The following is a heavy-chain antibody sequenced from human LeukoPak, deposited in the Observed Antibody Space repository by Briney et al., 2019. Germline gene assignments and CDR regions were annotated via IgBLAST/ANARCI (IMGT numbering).Heavy chain of an antibody. J-gene: IGHJ5*02. CDR3: ARRNSGSYPYQFDP. D-gene: IGHD1-26*01. Sequence: GGSLRPSSAASGFTFSSYWMHWVRQAPGKGLVWVSRINSDGSSTSYADSVKGRFTISRDNAKNTLYLQMNSLRAEDTAVYYCARRNSGSYPYQFDPWGQGTRVTVSS. V-gene: IGHV3-74*01. CDR1: GFTFSSYW. CDR2: INSDGSST.